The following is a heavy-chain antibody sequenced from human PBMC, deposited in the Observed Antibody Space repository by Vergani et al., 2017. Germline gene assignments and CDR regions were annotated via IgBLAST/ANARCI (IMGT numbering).Heavy chain of an antibody. J-gene: IGHJ4*02. D-gene: IGHD3-22*01. V-gene: IGHV3-23*04. CDR3: AKDNVPGYYDSSGYCDY. Sequence: EVQLVESGGGLVQPGGSLRLSCAASGFTFSTYDMHWVRQATGKGLEWVSSVSGSSATPYYADSVKGRFIISRDNSKNTLHLQMNSLRAEDTAVYYCAKDNVPGYYDSSGYCDYWGQGTLVTVSS. CDR1: GFTFSTYD. CDR2: VSGSSATP.